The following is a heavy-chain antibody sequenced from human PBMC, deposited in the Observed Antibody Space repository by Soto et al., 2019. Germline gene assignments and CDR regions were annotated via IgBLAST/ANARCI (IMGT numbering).Heavy chain of an antibody. D-gene: IGHD3-16*02. CDR1: GGSISSYY. J-gene: IGHJ3*02. CDR3: AREGHDYVWVSYRYRGAFDI. V-gene: IGHV4-59*01. CDR2: IYYSGST. Sequence: SETLSLTCTVSGGSISSYYWSWIRQPPGKGLDWIGYIYYSGSTNYNPSLKSRVTISVDTSKNQFSLKLSSVTAADTAVYYCAREGHDYVWVSYRYRGAFDIWGQGXMVTVSS.